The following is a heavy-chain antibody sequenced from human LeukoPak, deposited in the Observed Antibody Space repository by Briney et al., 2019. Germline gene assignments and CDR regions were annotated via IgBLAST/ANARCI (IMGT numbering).Heavy chain of an antibody. CDR1: GHTFTSYA. CDR3: ARARIAVAGTFDY. CDR2: INAGNGNT. V-gene: IGHV1-3*01. J-gene: IGHJ4*02. D-gene: IGHD6-19*01. Sequence: ASVKVSCKASGHTFTSYAMHWVRQAPGQRLEWMGWINAGNGNTKYSQKFQGRVTITRDTSASTAYMELSSLRSEDTAVYYCARARIAVAGTFDYWGQGTLVTVSS.